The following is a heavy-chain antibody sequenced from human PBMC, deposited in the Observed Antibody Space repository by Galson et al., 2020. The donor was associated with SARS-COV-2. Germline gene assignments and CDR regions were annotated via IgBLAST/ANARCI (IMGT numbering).Heavy chain of an antibody. Sequence: SQASETLSLTCAVYGGSFSGYYWSWIRQPPGKGLEWIGEINHSGSTNYNPSLKSRVTISVDTSKTQISLKLSSVTAADTAVYYCARRFAVAGTGGFDYWGQGTLVTVSS. CDR3: ARRFAVAGTGGFDY. J-gene: IGHJ4*02. CDR2: INHSGST. D-gene: IGHD6-19*01. V-gene: IGHV4-34*01. CDR1: GGSFSGYY.